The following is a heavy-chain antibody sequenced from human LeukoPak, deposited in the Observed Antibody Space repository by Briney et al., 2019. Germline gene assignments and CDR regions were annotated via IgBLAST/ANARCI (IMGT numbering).Heavy chain of an antibody. CDR3: PRESADFDWLNGWFDP. Sequence: SQTLSLTCTVSGGSISSGSYYWSWIRQPAGKGLEWIGRIYTSGSTNYNPSLKSRVTTSVDTSKNQFSLKLSSVTAADTAVYYCPRESADFDWLNGWFDPWGQGTLVTVSS. D-gene: IGHD3-9*01. CDR2: IYTSGST. V-gene: IGHV4-61*02. CDR1: GGSISSGSYY. J-gene: IGHJ5*02.